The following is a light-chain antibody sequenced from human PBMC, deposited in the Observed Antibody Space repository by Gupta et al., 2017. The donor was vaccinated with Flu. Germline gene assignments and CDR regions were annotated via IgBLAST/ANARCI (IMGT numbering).Light chain of an antibody. CDR2: GVA. CDR3: SSNTSVCPML. V-gene: IGLV2-14*01. CDR1: SSDVNVYNS. J-gene: IGLJ3*02. Sequence: QSALTQPASVSGSPGQSITISCTGISSDVNVYNSVSWYQHHPGKAPKLIIYGVANRPSGVSNRFSGSRSDNTASLIISGLQAEDEADYYCSSNTSVCPMLFGGGTTLTVL.